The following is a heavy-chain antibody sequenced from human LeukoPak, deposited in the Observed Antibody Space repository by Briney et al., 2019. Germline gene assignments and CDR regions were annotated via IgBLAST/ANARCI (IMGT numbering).Heavy chain of an antibody. J-gene: IGHJ4*02. V-gene: IGHV1-18*01. CDR1: GYTFVGHG. CDR2: ISAYNGDT. D-gene: IGHD3-16*01. CDR3: ARDLGHGPDY. Sequence: ASVKVSCKASGYTFVGHGISWVRQAPGQGLEWIGWISAYNGDTDYAQNFQGRVIMTTDTSTSTAYMELRSLRSDDTAVYYCARDLGHGPDYWGQGTLVTVSS.